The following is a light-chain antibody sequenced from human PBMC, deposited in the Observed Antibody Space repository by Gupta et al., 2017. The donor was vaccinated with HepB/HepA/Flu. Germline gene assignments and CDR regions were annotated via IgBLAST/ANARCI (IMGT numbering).Light chain of an antibody. CDR1: SSNVGRSF. J-gene: IGLJ2*01. Sequence: QSMLTQPPSASGTPGQRVTISCSGSSSNVGRSFVYWYQQFPGAAPNLLIYRNYQRPSVVPDRFSGAKSGSSASRDIRGLRSEDEANDYCAAWDNSLRHVAVGGGTKLTVL. CDR2: RNY. V-gene: IGLV1-47*01. CDR3: AAWDNSLRHVA.